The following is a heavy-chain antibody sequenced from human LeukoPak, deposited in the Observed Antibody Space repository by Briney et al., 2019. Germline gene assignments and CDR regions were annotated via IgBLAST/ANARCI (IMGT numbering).Heavy chain of an antibody. CDR1: GYTFTSYD. Sequence: GASVKVSCKASGYTFTSYDINWVRQATGQGLEWMGWMNPNSGNTGYAQKFQGRVTMTRNTSISTAYMELSSLRSKDTAVYYCARRSGYLIGEYFQHWGQGTLVTVSS. J-gene: IGHJ1*01. CDR2: MNPNSGNT. D-gene: IGHD3-22*01. V-gene: IGHV1-8*01. CDR3: ARRSGYLIGEYFQH.